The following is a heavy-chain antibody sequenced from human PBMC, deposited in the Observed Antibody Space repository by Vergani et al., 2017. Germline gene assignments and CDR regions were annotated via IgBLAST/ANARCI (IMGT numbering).Heavy chain of an antibody. CDR2: IRSKNAGGTA. CDR3: YTDYHDY. J-gene: IGHJ4*02. Sequence: EVQVVESGGGLIKPGGSLRLSCVVSGSTFKNAWINWVRQAPGKGLEWIGRIRSKNAGGTADYDAPLKGRFTISRDDSKDSGVLLVNNLKTEDTAVYFCYTDYHDYWGQGTLVTVSS. CDR1: GSTFKNAW. D-gene: IGHD2-2*02. V-gene: IGHV3-15*01.